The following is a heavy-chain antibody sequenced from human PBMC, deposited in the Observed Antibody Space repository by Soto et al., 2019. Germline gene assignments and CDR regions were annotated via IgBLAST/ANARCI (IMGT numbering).Heavy chain of an antibody. CDR3: ERRERYYGSPGWFDP. Sequence: SETLSLTCSVSGASINNFAYYWGWIRQPPGTGLEWIGTVYYNENTYYNPSLKSRVAISVDTAKNQFSLNLRSVTAADTAIYFCERRERYYGSPGWFDPWGQGTLVTVSS. CDR2: VYYNENT. D-gene: IGHD3-10*01. CDR1: GASINNFAYY. J-gene: IGHJ5*01. V-gene: IGHV4-39*01.